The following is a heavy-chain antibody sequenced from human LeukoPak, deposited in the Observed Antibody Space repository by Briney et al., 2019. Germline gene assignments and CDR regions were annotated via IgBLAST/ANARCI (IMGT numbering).Heavy chain of an antibody. D-gene: IGHD1-26*01. Sequence: GGSLRLSCAASGFTFSSYAMHWVRQAPGKGLEWVAVISYDGSNKYYADSVKGRFTISRDNSKNTLYPQMNSLRAEDTAVYYCAKDVGKWESLHFFDYWGQGTLVTVSS. J-gene: IGHJ4*02. CDR3: AKDVGKWESLHFFDY. V-gene: IGHV3-30-3*01. CDR1: GFTFSSYA. CDR2: ISYDGSNK.